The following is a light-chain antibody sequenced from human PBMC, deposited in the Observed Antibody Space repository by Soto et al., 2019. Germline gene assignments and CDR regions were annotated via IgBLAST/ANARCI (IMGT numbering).Light chain of an antibody. CDR1: SSDVGGYNY. CDR2: EVT. Sequence: QSALTRPPSASGSPGQSVTISCTGTSSDVGGYNYVSWYQQHPGKAPKVLIYEVTKRPSGVPGRFSGSKSGDTASLTVSGLQSEDEATYYCASYAGSNNYVFGTGTKLTVL. CDR3: ASYAGSNNYV. V-gene: IGLV2-8*01. J-gene: IGLJ1*01.